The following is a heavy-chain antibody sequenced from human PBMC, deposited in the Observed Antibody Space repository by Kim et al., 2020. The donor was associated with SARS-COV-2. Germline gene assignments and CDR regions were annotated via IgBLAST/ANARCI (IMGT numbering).Heavy chain of an antibody. Sequence: SETLSHTCTVSGGSMDNSNYYWGWIRQTPGTGLEWLGTIDYYGNAYSTTSLRSRVTVFVDKSKNQFSLHLTSATAADTALYYCAIFYGSGTYYPGENWF. J-gene: IGHJ5*01. CDR3: AIFYGSGTYYPGENWF. D-gene: IGHD3-10*01. CDR1: GGSMDNSNYY. CDR2: IDYYGNA. V-gene: IGHV4-39*01.